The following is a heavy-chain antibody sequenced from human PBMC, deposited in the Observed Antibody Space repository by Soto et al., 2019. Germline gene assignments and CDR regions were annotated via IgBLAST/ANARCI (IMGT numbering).Heavy chain of an antibody. CDR3: ARLKQDYAVA. V-gene: IGHV1-8*01. J-gene: IGHJ5*02. D-gene: IGHD3-16*01. Sequence: QVQLVQSGAEVKKPGASVKVSCKASGYTFTSYDINWVRLATGQGLEWMGWMNPNSGNTAYAQKFQGRATMXXNTSISTAYMELSSLRSEDTAVYYCARLKQDYAVAWGQGTLVTVSS. CDR2: MNPNSGNT. CDR1: GYTFTSYD.